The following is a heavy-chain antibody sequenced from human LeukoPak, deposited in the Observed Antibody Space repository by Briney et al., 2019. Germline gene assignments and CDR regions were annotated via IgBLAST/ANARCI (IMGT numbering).Heavy chain of an antibody. CDR3: TTEWYSGSYFGY. J-gene: IGHJ4*02. CDR2: IKSKVDGGTT. D-gene: IGHD1-26*01. CDR1: GLTFNNAW. V-gene: IGHV3-15*01. Sequence: GSLRLSCAASGLTFNNAWMSWVRQAPGKGLEWVGRIKSKVDGGTTDYAAPVKGRFTVSRDDSKNTLYLQMNSLKTEDTAVYYCTTEWYSGSYFGYWGQGTLVTVSS.